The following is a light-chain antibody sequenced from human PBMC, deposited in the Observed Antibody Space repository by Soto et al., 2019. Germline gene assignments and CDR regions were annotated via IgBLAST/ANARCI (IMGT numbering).Light chain of an antibody. CDR2: DAS. CDR1: QSMSGY. Sequence: DIQVTQSPSSLSASVGDRVTISCRASQSMSGYLNWYQQKPGKAPKLLIFDASSLESGVPSRFSGRRSGSEYTLTISSLQPEDFATYFCQHSYSNFPITFGQGTRLEIK. V-gene: IGKV1-39*01. J-gene: IGKJ5*01. CDR3: QHSYSNFPIT.